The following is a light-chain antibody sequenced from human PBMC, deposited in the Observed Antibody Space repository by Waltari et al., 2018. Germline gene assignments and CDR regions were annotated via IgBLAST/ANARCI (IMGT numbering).Light chain of an antibody. J-gene: IGKJ2*01. V-gene: IGKV1-5*03. CDR1: QSISSW. CDR2: KAS. CDR3: QQYNSYPGT. Sequence: DIQMTQSPSTLSASVGDRVTITCRASQSISSWLAWYQQKPGKAPKLLIYKASSSESGVPSRFSGSGSGTEFTLTISSLQPDDFATYYCQQYNSYPGTFGQGTKLEIK.